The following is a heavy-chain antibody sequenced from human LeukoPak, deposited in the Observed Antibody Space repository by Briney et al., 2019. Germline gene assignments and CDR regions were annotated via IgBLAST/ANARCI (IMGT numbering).Heavy chain of an antibody. J-gene: IGHJ4*02. Sequence: GGSLRLSCAASGFTFSSSWMSWVRQAPGKGLEGVANINQDGSEKYYVDSVKGRFIISRDNAKNSLYLQMNSLRAEDTAVYYCARDESSLWFGELGYWGQGTLVTVSS. CDR3: ARDESSLWFGELGY. CDR2: INQDGSEK. D-gene: IGHD3-10*01. V-gene: IGHV3-7*01. CDR1: GFTFSSSW.